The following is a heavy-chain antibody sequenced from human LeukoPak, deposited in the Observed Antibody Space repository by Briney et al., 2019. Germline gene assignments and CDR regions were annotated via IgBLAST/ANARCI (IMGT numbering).Heavy chain of an antibody. CDR1: GFTFSSYA. CDR3: ARKSSGHYPFDC. V-gene: IGHV3-23*01. Sequence: GGSLRLSCAASGFTFSSYAMHWVRQRPGKGLEWVSTISPSGDITQYADSVKGHFTISRDNSESTLFLQMTSLRAEDTAVYYCARKSSGHYPFDCWGQGTLVTVSS. J-gene: IGHJ4*02. CDR2: ISPSGDIT. D-gene: IGHD3-22*01.